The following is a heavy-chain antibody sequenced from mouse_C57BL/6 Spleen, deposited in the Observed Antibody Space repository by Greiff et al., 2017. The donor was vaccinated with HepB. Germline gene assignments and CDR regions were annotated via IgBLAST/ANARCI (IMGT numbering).Heavy chain of an antibody. CDR3: ARGGTTAYYFDY. D-gene: IGHD1-2*01. J-gene: IGHJ2*01. V-gene: IGHV3-6*01. CDR1: GYSITSGYY. Sequence: EVQLQESGPGLVKPSQSLSLTCSVTGYSITSGYYWHWIRQFPGNKLEWMGYISYDGSNNYNPSLKNRISITRDTSKNQFFLKLNSVTTEDTATYYCARGGTTAYYFDYWGQGTTLTVSS. CDR2: ISYDGSN.